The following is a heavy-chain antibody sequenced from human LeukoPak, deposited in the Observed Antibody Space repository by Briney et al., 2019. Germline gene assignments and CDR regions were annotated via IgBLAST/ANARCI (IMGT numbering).Heavy chain of an antibody. Sequence: GGSLRLSCAASGFRFRSHGMNWVRQAPGKGLEWFSRISPRGDITHYKDSVRGLFTISRDNFKHTVSLQLNTLRAEDTAMYYCAKDAGWGRFNLWGQGTVVSV. CDR3: AKDAGWGRFNL. CDR1: GFRFRSHG. V-gene: IGHV3-23*01. J-gene: IGHJ1*01. CDR2: ISPRGDIT. D-gene: IGHD3-10*01.